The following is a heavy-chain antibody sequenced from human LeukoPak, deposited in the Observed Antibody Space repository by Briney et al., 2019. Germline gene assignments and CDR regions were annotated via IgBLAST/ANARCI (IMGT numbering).Heavy chain of an antibody. CDR3: ARGGAYCSSTSCYLSWFDP. CDR2: IYYSGST. J-gene: IGHJ5*02. D-gene: IGHD2-2*01. Sequence: SQTLSLTCTVSGGSISSGGYYWSWIRQHPGKGVEWIGYIYYSGSTYYNPSLKSRVTISVDTSKNQFSLKLSSVTAADTAVYYCARGGAYCSSTSCYLSWFDPWGQGTLVTVSS. CDR1: GGSISSGGYY. V-gene: IGHV4-31*03.